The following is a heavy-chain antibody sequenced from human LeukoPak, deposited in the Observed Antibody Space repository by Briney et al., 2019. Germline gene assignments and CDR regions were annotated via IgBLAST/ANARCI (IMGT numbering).Heavy chain of an antibody. J-gene: IGHJ4*02. CDR1: GGSISSYY. D-gene: IGHD2-2*02. V-gene: IGHV4-59*01. CDR3: ARVRVVPAAISPLFDY. CDR2: IYYSGST. Sequence: SETLSLTCTVSGGSISSYYRSWIRQPPGKGLEWIGYIYYSGSTNYNPSLKSRVTISVDTSKNQFSLKLSSVTAADTAVYYCARVRVVPAAISPLFDYWGQGTLVTVSS.